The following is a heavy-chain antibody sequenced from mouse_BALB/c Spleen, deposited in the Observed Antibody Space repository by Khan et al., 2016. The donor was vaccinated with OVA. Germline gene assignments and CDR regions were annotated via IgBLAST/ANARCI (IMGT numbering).Heavy chain of an antibody. D-gene: IGHD1-2*01. J-gene: IGHJ4*01. CDR1: GFTFSSYG. V-gene: IGHV5-6*01. CDR2: ISSGGHYT. Sequence: EVELVESGGDLVKPGGSLKLSCAASGFTFSSYGMSWVRQTPDKRLEWVATISSGGHYTYFPDSVRGRFTISRDNTNNTLYLQMSSLKSEHTAMYYFAITITTAKADYYSMDYCAQGTSVTVSS. CDR3: AITITTAKADYYSMDY.